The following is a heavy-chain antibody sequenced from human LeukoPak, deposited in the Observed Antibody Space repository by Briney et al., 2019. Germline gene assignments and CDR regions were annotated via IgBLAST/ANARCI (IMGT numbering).Heavy chain of an antibody. D-gene: IGHD2-15*01. J-gene: IGHJ4*02. CDR3: ARGRKDCSAGNCYSDY. CDR2: IQEAGSEK. Sequence: GGSLRLSCAASGFTFGNYWMNRVRQAPGKGLQWVANIQEAGSEKYYVDSVKGRFTISRDNAKNSLYLQMNSLRAEDTAVYYCARGRKDCSAGNCYSDYWGQGTLVTVSS. CDR1: GFTFGNYW. V-gene: IGHV3-7*01.